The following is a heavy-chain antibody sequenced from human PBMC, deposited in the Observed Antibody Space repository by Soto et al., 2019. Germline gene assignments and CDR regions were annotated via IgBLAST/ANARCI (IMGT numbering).Heavy chain of an antibody. Sequence: QVQLQESGPGLVKPSGTLSLTCAVSGGSISSSNWWSWVRQPPGKGLEWIGEIYHSGSTNYNPSLTSRVTXXVXKXXNQFSLKLSSVTAADTAVYYCARVKTMVRGVIIDYWGQGTLVTVSS. J-gene: IGHJ4*02. V-gene: IGHV4-4*02. CDR2: IYHSGST. CDR1: GGSISSSNW. CDR3: ARVKTMVRGVIIDY. D-gene: IGHD3-10*01.